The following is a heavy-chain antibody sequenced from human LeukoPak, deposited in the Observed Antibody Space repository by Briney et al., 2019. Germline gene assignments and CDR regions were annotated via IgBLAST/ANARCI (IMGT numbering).Heavy chain of an antibody. CDR2: ISYDGSNK. CDR3: ARDLVSAATTGSFDI. Sequence: PGGSLRLSCAASGFTFSSYTTHWVRQAPGKGLEWAALISYDGSNKYYADSVKGRFTISRDYSKNTLYLQMNGLRAEDTAVYYCARDLVSAATTGSFDIWGQGTMVTVSS. J-gene: IGHJ3*02. V-gene: IGHV3-30-3*01. D-gene: IGHD2-2*01. CDR1: GFTFSSYT.